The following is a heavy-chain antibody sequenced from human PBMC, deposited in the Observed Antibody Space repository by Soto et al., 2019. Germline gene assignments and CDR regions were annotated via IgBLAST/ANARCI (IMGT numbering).Heavy chain of an antibody. Sequence: SETLSLTCTVSGGSISSGDYYWSWIRQPPGKGLEWIGYIYYSGSTYYNPSLKSRVTISVDTSKNQFSLKLSFVTAADTTVYYCARTRFITIFGVVTGYYFDYWGQGTLVTVSS. J-gene: IGHJ4*02. CDR3: ARTRFITIFGVVTGYYFDY. CDR2: IYYSGST. D-gene: IGHD3-3*01. V-gene: IGHV4-30-4*01. CDR1: GGSISSGDYY.